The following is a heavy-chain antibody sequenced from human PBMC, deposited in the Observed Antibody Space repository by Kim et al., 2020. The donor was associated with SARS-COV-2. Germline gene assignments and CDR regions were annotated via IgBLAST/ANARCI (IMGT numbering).Heavy chain of an antibody. CDR3: ARAFLRTSNWFDP. Sequence: SETLSLTCAVYGGSFSGYYWSWIRQPPGKGLEWIGEINHSGSTNYNPSLKSRVTISVDTSKNQFSLKLSSVTAADTAVYYCARAFLRTSNWFDPWGQGTL. CDR2: INHSGST. J-gene: IGHJ5*02. V-gene: IGHV4-34*01. D-gene: IGHD2-8*01. CDR1: GGSFSGYY.